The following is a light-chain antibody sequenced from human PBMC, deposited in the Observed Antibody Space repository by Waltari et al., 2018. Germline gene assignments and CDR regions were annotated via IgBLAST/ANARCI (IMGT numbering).Light chain of an antibody. Sequence: QSALTQPRPVSGSPGQSFPISCPGPSNDVGGFNYVSGYQQHPAKAPKLIIYVIKKRPAGVPDRFSGSKSGNTASLTISGLQAEDEADYDCCSYVGSNTYWVFGGGTKLTVL. J-gene: IGLJ3*02. CDR1: SNDVGGFNY. V-gene: IGLV2-11*01. CDR2: VIK. CDR3: CSYVGSNTYWV.